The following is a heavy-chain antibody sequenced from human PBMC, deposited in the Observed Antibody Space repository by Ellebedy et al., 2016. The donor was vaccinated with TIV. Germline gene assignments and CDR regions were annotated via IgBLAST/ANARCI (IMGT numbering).Heavy chain of an antibody. CDR1: GFTFSSYE. CDR2: ISGSPSVT. V-gene: IGHV3-48*03. D-gene: IGHD3-16*01. CDR3: ARSYGARTSGP. J-gene: IGHJ5*02. Sequence: PGRSLRLSCAVSGFTFSSYEMNWVRQAPGKGLEWVSYISGSPSVTAYADSVKGRFTISRDNARTSLYLQMNSPRVDDTAMYYCARSYGARTSGPWGQGTLVTVSS.